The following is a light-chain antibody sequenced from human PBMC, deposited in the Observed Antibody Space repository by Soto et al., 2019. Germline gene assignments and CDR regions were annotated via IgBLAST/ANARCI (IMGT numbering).Light chain of an antibody. CDR3: QSYDSTLSARYV. CDR2: GNI. CDR1: ISNIGAGYD. Sequence: QSVLTQPPSVSGAPGQRVTISCTGSISNIGAGYDVHWYQQRPGTAPKLLIFGNINRPSGVPDRFSGSKSGTSASLAITGLQAEDEGDYYCQSYDSTLSARYVFGTGTKV. V-gene: IGLV1-40*01. J-gene: IGLJ1*01.